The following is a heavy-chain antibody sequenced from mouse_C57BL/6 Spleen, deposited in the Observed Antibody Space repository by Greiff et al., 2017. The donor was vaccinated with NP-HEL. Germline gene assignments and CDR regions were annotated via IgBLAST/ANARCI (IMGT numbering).Heavy chain of an antibody. CDR1: GYTFTSYW. V-gene: IGHV1-55*01. D-gene: IGHD4-1*01. CDR2: IYPGSGST. J-gene: IGHJ2*01. CDR3: ARRGFMSGTGY. Sequence: QVQLKQPGAELVKPGASVKMSCKASGYTFTSYWITWVKQRPGQGLEWIGDIYPGSGSTNYNEKFKSKATLTVDTSSSTAYMQLSSLTSEDSAVYYCARRGFMSGTGYWGQGTTLTVSS.